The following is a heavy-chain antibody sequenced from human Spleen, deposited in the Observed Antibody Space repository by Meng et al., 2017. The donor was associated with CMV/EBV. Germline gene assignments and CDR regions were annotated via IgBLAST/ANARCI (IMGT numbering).Heavy chain of an antibody. CDR3: ARDIPFDY. V-gene: IGHV1-2*02. CDR2: INPNSGAT. J-gene: IGHJ4*02. Sequence: SVNVSCKASGYTFTGYYIHWVRQAPGQGLEWMGWINPNSGATNYAQNFQGRVTMTRDTSIRKAYLELSNLRADDTAMYYCARDIPFDYWGQGTLVTVSS. D-gene: IGHD2-21*01. CDR1: GYTFTGYY.